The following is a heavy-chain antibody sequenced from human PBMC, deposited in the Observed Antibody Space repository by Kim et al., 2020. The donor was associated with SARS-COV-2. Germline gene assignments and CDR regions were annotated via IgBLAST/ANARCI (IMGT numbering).Heavy chain of an antibody. D-gene: IGHD3-9*01. CDR2: FHPEDGAV. J-gene: IGHJ4*02. V-gene: IGHV1-24*01. CDR1: GYGFTDVS. CDR3: ATSLQRYSDCLGFDA. Sequence: ASVKVSCKASGYGFTDVSIHWVRQAPGQGLEWIGGFHPEDGAVVYAQKLQGRVTMTEDTSTDTAYMDLSSLRSEDTAVYYCATSLQRYSDCLGFDAWGRGTLVTVSS.